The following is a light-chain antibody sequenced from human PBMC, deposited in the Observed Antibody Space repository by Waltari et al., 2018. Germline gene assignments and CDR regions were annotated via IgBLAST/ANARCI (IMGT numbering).Light chain of an antibody. CDR3: QQYYTTPPYT. J-gene: IGKJ2*01. CDR1: QSVLYSSNNKNY. CDR2: WAS. Sequence: DIVMTQSPDSLAVSLGERATFNCTSSQSVLYSSNNKNYLAWYQQKPGQPPKLLIYWASTREFGVPDRFSGSGSETDFTLTISSLQAEDVAVYYCQQYYTTPPYTFGQGTKLEIK. V-gene: IGKV4-1*01.